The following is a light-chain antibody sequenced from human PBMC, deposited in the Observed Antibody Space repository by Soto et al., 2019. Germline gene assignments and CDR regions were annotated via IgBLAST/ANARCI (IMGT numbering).Light chain of an antibody. CDR3: QQYNNWPLFS. CDR2: GAS. Sequence: EKVMTQSPATLSVSPGERATLSCRASQSIGGNLAWYQQKRGQAPRLLIYGASTMATGIPVRFSGSGFGTDFTLTISSLQSEDFAVYFCQQYNNWPLFSFGPGTRVDAK. J-gene: IGKJ3*01. V-gene: IGKV3-15*01. CDR1: QSIGGN.